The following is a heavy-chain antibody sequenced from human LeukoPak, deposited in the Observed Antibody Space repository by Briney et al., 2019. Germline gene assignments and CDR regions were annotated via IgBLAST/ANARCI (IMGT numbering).Heavy chain of an antibody. V-gene: IGHV4-39*01. CDR3: ARQMEAVVFDP. Sequence: PSETLSLTCTVSGGSISSSSYYWGWIRQPPGKGLEWIGSIYYSGSTYYNLSLKSRVTISVDTSKNQFSLKLSSVTAADTAMYNCARQMEAVVFDPWGQGTLVTVSS. D-gene: IGHD1-1*01. CDR1: GGSISSSSYY. J-gene: IGHJ5*02. CDR2: IYYSGST.